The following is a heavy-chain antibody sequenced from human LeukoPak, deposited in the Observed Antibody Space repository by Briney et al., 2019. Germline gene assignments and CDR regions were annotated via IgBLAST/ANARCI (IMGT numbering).Heavy chain of an antibody. CDR1: GFTVSSNY. CDR3: AKDQGDIVVVPAAIGLDP. CDR2: ISGSGGST. J-gene: IGHJ5*02. D-gene: IGHD2-2*01. V-gene: IGHV3-23*01. Sequence: GGSLRLSCAASGFTVSSNYMSWVRQAPGKGLEWVSAISGSGGSTYYADSVKGRFTISRDNSKNTLYLQMNSLRAEDTAVYYCAKDQGDIVVVPAAIGLDPWGQGTLVTVSS.